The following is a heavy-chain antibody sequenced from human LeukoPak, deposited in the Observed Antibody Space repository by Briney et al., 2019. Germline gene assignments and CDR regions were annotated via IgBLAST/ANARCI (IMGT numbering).Heavy chain of an antibody. J-gene: IGHJ4*02. Sequence: GGSLRLSRAASGFTFSSHAMNWVRQAPGKGLECVAVISYDGSNKYYADSVKGRFTISRDNSKNTLYLQMNILRAEDTAVYYCAKVEWLVPFDYWGQGTLVTVSS. CDR2: ISYDGSNK. D-gene: IGHD6-19*01. CDR1: GFTFSSHA. CDR3: AKVEWLVPFDY. V-gene: IGHV3-30*04.